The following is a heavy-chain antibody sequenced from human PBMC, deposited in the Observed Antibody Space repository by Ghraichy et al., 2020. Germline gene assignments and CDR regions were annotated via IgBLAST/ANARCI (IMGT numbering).Heavy chain of an antibody. J-gene: IGHJ4*02. CDR3: ARSPRDCGGDCYLNY. CDR2: ISAYNGNT. D-gene: IGHD2-21*02. V-gene: IGHV1-18*01. Sequence: ASVKVSCKASGYTFTSYGISWVRQAPGQGLEWMGWISAYNGNTNYAQKLQGRVTMTTDTSTSTAYMELRSLRSDDTAVYYCARSPRDCGGDCYLNYWGQGTLVTVSS. CDR1: GYTFTSYG.